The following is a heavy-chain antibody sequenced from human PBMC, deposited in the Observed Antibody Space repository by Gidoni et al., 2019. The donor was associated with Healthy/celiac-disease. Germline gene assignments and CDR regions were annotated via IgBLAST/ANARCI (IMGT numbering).Heavy chain of an antibody. CDR3: ARAGDYGDDPDY. CDR1: GGFLSSGDYY. D-gene: IGHD4-17*01. CDR2: IYYSGST. J-gene: IGHJ4*02. Sequence: QVQLQESGPGLVKPSTTMSLTCTVSGGFLSSGDYYGSWIRPPPGKGMAWIEYIYYSGSTYYKPSLKSRVTIAVDTSKKQFSLKLRSVTAADTAVYYWARAGDYGDDPDYWGQGTLVTVSS. V-gene: IGHV4-30-4*01.